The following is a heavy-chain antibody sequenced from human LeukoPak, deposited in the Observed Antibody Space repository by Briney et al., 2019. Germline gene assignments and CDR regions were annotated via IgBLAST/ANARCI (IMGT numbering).Heavy chain of an antibody. V-gene: IGHV3-48*04. CDR1: GFSLRDFS. CDR3: ARDGGNAYESDY. D-gene: IGHD5-18*01. CDR2: ISKAFPGG. J-gene: IGHJ4*02. Sequence: GGSLRLSCAASGFSLRDFSMNWVRQAPGKPPEWVSYISKAFPGGHYADSVNGRFTISRDYSKNSLHLQMNSLRVEDTALYYCARDGGNAYESDYWGQGTLVTVSS.